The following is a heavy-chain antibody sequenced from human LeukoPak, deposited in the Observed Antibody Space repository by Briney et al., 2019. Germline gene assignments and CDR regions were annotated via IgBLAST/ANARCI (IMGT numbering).Heavy chain of an antibody. CDR1: GFTFSNYA. J-gene: IGHJ4*02. CDR2: ISYDGSNK. Sequence: GASLRLSCAASGFTFSNYAMSWVRQAPGKGLEWVAVISYDGSNKYYADSVKGRFTISRDNSKNTLYLQMNSLRAEDTAVYYCARDPPYSSSWYHFDYWGQGTLVTVSS. CDR3: ARDPPYSSSWYHFDY. D-gene: IGHD6-13*01. V-gene: IGHV3-30-3*01.